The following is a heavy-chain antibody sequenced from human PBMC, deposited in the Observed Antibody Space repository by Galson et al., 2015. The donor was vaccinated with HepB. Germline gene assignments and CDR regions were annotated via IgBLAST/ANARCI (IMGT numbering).Heavy chain of an antibody. CDR3: AKDVLYGDYWGTKFDY. Sequence: SLRLSCAASGFTFSSYAMSWVRQAPGKGLEWVSAISGSGGSTYYADSVKGRFTISRDNSKNTLYLQMNSLRAEDTAVYYCAKDVLYGDYWGTKFDYWGQGTLVTVSS. D-gene: IGHD4-17*01. V-gene: IGHV3-23*01. CDR1: GFTFSSYA. J-gene: IGHJ4*02. CDR2: ISGSGGST.